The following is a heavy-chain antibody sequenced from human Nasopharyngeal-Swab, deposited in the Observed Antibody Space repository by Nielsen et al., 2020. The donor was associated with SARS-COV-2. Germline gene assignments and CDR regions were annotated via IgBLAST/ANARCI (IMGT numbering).Heavy chain of an antibody. CDR2: ISYDGSNK. V-gene: IGHV3-30-3*01. D-gene: IGHD3-10*01. CDR1: GFTFSSYA. J-gene: IGHJ5*02. CDR3: ARDWAHYYGSGALLLWWFDP. Sequence: GESLKISCAASGFTFSSYAMHWVRQAPGKGLEWVAVISYDGSNKYYADSVKGRFTIPRDNSKNTLYLQMNSLRAEDTAVYYCARDWAHYYGSGALLLWWFDPWGQGTLVTVSS.